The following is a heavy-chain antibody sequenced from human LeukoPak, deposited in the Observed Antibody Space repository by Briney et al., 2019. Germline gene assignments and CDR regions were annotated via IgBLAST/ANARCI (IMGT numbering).Heavy chain of an antibody. CDR2: ISSSGRTI. J-gene: IGHJ4*02. D-gene: IGHD3-10*01. Sequence: GSLRLSCAASGFTFSDYYMNWIRQAPGKGLEWVSYISSSGRTIYYADSVKGRFTISRDNAKNSVYLQMNSLRAEDTAVYYCARDRYGSGSVDYWGQGTLVTVSS. V-gene: IGHV3-11*01. CDR1: GFTFSDYY. CDR3: ARDRYGSGSVDY.